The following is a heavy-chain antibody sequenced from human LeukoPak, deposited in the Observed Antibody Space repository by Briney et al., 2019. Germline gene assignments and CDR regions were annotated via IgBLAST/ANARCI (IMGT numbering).Heavy chain of an antibody. CDR3: ASHRLWSPIDY. CDR1: GFSFSSYS. Sequence: GGSLRLSCAASGFSFSSYSMNWVRQAPGKGLEWVSFISSSSSYIDYADSVKGRFTISRDNAKNSLFLQMNSLRAEDTAVYYCASHRLWSPIDYWGQGTLVTVSS. CDR2: ISSSSSYI. D-gene: IGHD5-18*01. J-gene: IGHJ4*02. V-gene: IGHV3-21*04.